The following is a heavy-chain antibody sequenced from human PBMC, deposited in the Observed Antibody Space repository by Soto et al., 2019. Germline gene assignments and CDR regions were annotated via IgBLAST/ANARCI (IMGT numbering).Heavy chain of an antibody. CDR3: ARGGNRYSNVASGVGGFDY. CDR1: GASISSSY. CDR2: VYHTGAT. D-gene: IGHD5-12*01. V-gene: IGHV4-59*01. Sequence: SETLSLTCTVSGASISSSYWSWIRQSPERGLEWIAYVYHTGATNYDPSLKSRVTISLDTSKGQFSLNLTSLTTADTAVYFCARGGNRYSNVASGVGGFDYWGQGSLVTVSS. J-gene: IGHJ4*02.